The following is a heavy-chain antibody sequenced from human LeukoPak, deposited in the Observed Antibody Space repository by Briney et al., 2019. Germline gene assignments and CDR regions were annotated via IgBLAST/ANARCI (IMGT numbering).Heavy chain of an antibody. Sequence: LRLSCAASGFTFSNYAMSWIRQPPGKGLEWIGYIYYSGSTYYNPSLKSRVTISVDTSKNQFSLKLSSVTAADTAVYYCARGLDFGYFDYWGQGTLVTVSS. V-gene: IGHV4-30-4*08. CDR3: ARGLDFGYFDY. CDR1: GFTFSNYA. J-gene: IGHJ4*02. D-gene: IGHD3-3*01. CDR2: IYYSGST.